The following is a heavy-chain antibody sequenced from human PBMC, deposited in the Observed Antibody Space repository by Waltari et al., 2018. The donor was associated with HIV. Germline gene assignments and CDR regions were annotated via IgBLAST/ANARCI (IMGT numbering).Heavy chain of an antibody. CDR2: IHPSGCST. J-gene: IGHJ4*02. CDR3: ARDCGLGSSGWYGDLFDY. CDR1: GYTFTSYY. D-gene: IGHD6-19*01. V-gene: IGHV1-46*01. Sequence: QVQLVQSGAEVKKPGASVTVSCKASGYTFTSYYMHWVRQAPGQGLEWMGIIHPSGCSTSYAQKFQGRVTMTRDTSTSTVYMELSSLRSEDTAVYYCARDCGLGSSGWYGDLFDYWGQGTLVTVSS.